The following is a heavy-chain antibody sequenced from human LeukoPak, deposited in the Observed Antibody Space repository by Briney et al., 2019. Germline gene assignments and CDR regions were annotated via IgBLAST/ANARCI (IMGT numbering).Heavy chain of an antibody. CDR2: ISYDGSNK. CDR3: VPQLDY. J-gene: IGHJ4*02. D-gene: IGHD2-2*01. V-gene: IGHV3-33*05. Sequence: GGSLRLSCGASGFVFDDYDMHWVRQAPGKGLEWVALISYDGSNKYYADSVKGRFTISRDNAKNTLYLQMNSLRAEDTAVYYCVPQLDYWGQGTLVTVSS. CDR1: GFVFDDYD.